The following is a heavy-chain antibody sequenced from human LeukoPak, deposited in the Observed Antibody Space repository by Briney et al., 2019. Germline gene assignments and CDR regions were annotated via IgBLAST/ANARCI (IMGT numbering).Heavy chain of an antibody. CDR3: ARDSDSSSWYPNDAFDI. J-gene: IGHJ3*02. Sequence: IPSQTLSLTCSVSGGSISRAPSYWAWIRQPPGKGLEWIGYISYSGRIYYNNPSLKSRVTTSLDTSKNQFSLKLSSVTAADTAVYYCARDSDSSSWYPNDAFDIWGQGTMVTVSS. D-gene: IGHD6-13*01. CDR1: GGSISRAPSY. CDR2: ISYSGRI. V-gene: IGHV4-30-4*01.